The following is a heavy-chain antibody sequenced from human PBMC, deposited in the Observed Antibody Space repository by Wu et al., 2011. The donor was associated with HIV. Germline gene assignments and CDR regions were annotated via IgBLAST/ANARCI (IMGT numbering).Heavy chain of an antibody. CDR1: GYTSPTT. CDR3: ARGDNLPLTKRYYFHY. CDR2: INPYADSA. D-gene: IGHD1-1*01. V-gene: IGHV1-46*01. J-gene: IGHJ4*02. Sequence: VQLVQSGAEVKKPGASVKVLQASGYTSPTTICTGCDRPPDMGFEWWDLINPYADSAKYAQKFQGRVTMTRDTSTRTVYMELNSLRSDDTAVYYCARGDNLPLTKRYYFHYWGQGTLVTVSS.